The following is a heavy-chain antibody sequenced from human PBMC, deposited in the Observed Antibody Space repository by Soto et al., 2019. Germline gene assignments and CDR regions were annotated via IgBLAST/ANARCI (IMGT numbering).Heavy chain of an antibody. Sequence: EVQLLESGGGLVQPGRSLRLTCAASGFTFDDYAMHWVRQAPGKGLEWVSGISWNSGSIAYADSVKGRFTISRDNAKSSLFLHMNNLGAEDPALYYWTVGCYSSSWLSVLDIWGEGTM. V-gene: IGHV3-9*01. J-gene: IGHJ3*02. D-gene: IGHD6-13*01. CDR1: GFTFDDYA. CDR3: TVGCYSSSWLSVLDI. CDR2: ISWNSGSI.